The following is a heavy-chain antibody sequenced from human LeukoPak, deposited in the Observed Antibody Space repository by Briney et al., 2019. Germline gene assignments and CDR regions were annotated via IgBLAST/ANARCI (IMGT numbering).Heavy chain of an antibody. CDR1: GYTFTSYG. CDR3: ARSEDYYDSSGYTSLDY. J-gene: IGHJ4*02. Sequence: ASVKVSCKASGYTFTSYGISWVRQAPGQGLEWMGWISAYNGNTNYAQKPQGRVTMTTDTSTSTAYMELRSLRSDDTAVYYCARSEDYYDSSGYTSLDYWGQGTLVTVSS. V-gene: IGHV1-18*01. CDR2: ISAYNGNT. D-gene: IGHD3-22*01.